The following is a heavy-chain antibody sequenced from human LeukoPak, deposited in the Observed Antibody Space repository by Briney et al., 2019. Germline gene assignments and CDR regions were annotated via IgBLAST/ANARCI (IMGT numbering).Heavy chain of an antibody. Sequence: GGSLRLSCAASGFTFRSYAMSWVRQAPGKGLEWVSTFSGSDPTTYYADSVQGRFTISRDNSKNTLYLQINSLRAEDTAIYYCAKDRLGATAWFDYWGQGTLVTVSS. CDR3: AKDRLGATAWFDY. CDR1: GFTFRSYA. CDR2: FSGSDPTT. V-gene: IGHV3-23*01. J-gene: IGHJ4*02. D-gene: IGHD1-26*01.